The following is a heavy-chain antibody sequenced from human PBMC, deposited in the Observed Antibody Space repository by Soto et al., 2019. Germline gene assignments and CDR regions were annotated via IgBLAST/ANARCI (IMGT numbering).Heavy chain of an antibody. CDR2: INPSGGST. CDR3: ARLSLGELSYKDY. CDR1: GYTFTSYY. Sequence: ASVKVSCRASGYTFTSYYMHWVRQAPGQGLEWMGIINPSGGSTSYAQKFQGRATMTRDTSTSTVYMELSSLRSEDTAVYYCARLSLGELSYKDYWGQGTLVTVSS. D-gene: IGHD3-16*02. V-gene: IGHV1-46*01. J-gene: IGHJ4*02.